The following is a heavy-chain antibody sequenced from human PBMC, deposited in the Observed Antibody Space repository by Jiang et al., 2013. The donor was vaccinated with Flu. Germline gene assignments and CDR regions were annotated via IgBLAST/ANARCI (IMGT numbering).Heavy chain of an antibody. J-gene: IGHJ6*02. Sequence: TNYNPSLKSRVTISVDTSKNQFSLKLSSVTAADTAVYYCARGYVLRFLEWLPQTIDYYYYGMDVWGQGTTVTVSS. V-gene: IGHV4-59*09. CDR2: T. D-gene: IGHD3-3*01. CDR3: ARGYVLRFLEWLPQTIDYYYYGMDV.